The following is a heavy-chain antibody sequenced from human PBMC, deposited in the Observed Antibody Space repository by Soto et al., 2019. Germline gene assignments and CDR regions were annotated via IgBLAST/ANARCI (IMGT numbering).Heavy chain of an antibody. Sequence: QVQLLQSVAEVKKPGSSVKVSCKASGGTFSSYAISWVRQAPGQGLEWMGGIIPISDTTNYAQKFQGRFTITADESTSTAYMELSSLRSEDTAVYYCARSQGSSTSLEIYYYYYYGMDVWGQGTTVTVSS. CDR3: ARSQGSSTSLEIYYYYYYGMDV. D-gene: IGHD2-2*01. CDR1: GGTFSSYA. J-gene: IGHJ6*02. CDR2: IIPISDTT. V-gene: IGHV1-69*01.